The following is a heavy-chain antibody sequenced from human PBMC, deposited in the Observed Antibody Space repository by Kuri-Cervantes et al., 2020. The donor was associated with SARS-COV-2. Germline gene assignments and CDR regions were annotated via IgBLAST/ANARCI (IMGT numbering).Heavy chain of an antibody. Sequence: ASVKVSCKASVCTFSSYTISWVRQAPGQGLEWMGIINPSGGSTSFAQKFQGRVTMTRDTSTSTVYMELSSLRSEDTAVYYCARGVSHIAAAGLYYFDYWGQGTLVTVSS. CDR3: ARGVSHIAAAGLYYFDY. V-gene: IGHV1-46*01. D-gene: IGHD6-13*01. J-gene: IGHJ4*02. CDR1: VCTFSSYT. CDR2: INPSGGST.